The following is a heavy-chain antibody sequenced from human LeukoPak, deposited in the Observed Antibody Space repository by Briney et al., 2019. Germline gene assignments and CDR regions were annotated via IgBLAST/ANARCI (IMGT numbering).Heavy chain of an antibody. Sequence: GGSLRLSCAASGFTFSSYSMNWVRQAPGKGLEWVSYISSSSSTIYYADSVKGRFTISRDNAKNSLYLQMNSLRAEDTAVYYCARDLWLGDHLNWYFDLWGRGTLVTVSS. CDR3: ARDLWLGDHLNWYFDL. V-gene: IGHV3-48*04. J-gene: IGHJ2*01. CDR1: GFTFSSYS. D-gene: IGHD6-19*01. CDR2: ISSSSSTI.